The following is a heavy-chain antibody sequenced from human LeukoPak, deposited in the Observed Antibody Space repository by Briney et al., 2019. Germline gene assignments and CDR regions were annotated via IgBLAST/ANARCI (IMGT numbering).Heavy chain of an antibody. V-gene: IGHV3-48*04. D-gene: IGHD6-19*01. Sequence: GRSLRLSCAASGFPFSIDGMHWVRQAPGKGLEWVSYISSSGSTIYYADSVKGRFTISRDSAKNSLYLQMNSLRAEDTAVYYCARTSAAGYSSGWGQGTLVTVSS. CDR1: GFPFSIDG. J-gene: IGHJ4*02. CDR2: ISSSGSTI. CDR3: ARTSAAGYSSG.